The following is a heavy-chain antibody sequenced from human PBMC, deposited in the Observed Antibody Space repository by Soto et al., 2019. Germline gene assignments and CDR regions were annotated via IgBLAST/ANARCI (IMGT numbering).Heavy chain of an antibody. CDR1: GGTFSTYS. Sequence: QVQLVQSGAEVKKPGSSVKFSCKASGGTFSTYSISWVRQAPGQGLEWMGGIIPIFGTGNYAQKFQGRVTITADESTTTAYMKLSSLRSEDTAVYYCARGTGACDSRGYYGAFNIWGQGTMVAGSS. D-gene: IGHD3-22*01. CDR3: ARGTGACDSRGYYGAFNI. J-gene: IGHJ3*02. CDR2: IIPIFGTG. V-gene: IGHV1-69*01.